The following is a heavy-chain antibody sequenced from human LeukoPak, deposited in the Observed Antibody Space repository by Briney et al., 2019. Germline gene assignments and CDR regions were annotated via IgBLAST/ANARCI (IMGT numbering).Heavy chain of an antibody. CDR1: GFTFSSYA. Sequence: PGGSLRLSCAAPGFTFSSYAMSWVRQAPGKGLEWVAFIRYDGSNKYYADSVKGRFTISRDNSKNTLCLQMNSLRAEDTAVYYCAKGGSSWYYYYYYYMDVWGKGTTVTISS. J-gene: IGHJ6*03. D-gene: IGHD6-13*01. CDR3: AKGGSSWYYYYYYYMDV. CDR2: IRYDGSNK. V-gene: IGHV3-30*02.